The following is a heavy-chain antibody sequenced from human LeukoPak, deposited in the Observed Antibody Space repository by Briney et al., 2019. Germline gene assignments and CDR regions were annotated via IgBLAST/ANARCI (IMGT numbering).Heavy chain of an antibody. Sequence: NPDGRDTYYVDSVKGRFTISRDNAQNSMYLQMNGLRVEDTAVYYCTSWGDTTAEYFQRWGQGTLVTVSS. D-gene: IGHD2-21*02. CDR2: NPDGRDT. V-gene: IGHV3-7*01. J-gene: IGHJ1*01. CDR3: TSWGDTTAEYFQR.